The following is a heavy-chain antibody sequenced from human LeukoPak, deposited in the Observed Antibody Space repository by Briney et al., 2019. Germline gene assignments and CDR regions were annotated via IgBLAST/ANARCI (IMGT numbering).Heavy chain of an antibody. CDR2: IYYSGST. V-gene: IGHV4-39*01. CDR1: GGSSSSSSYY. CDR3: AKGYYYYYMDV. J-gene: IGHJ6*03. Sequence: ASETLSLTCTVSGGSSSSSSYYWGWIRQPPGKGLEWIGSIYYSGSTYYNPSLKSRVTISVDTSKNQFSLKLSSVTAADTAVYYCAKGYYYYYMDVWGKGTTVTVSS.